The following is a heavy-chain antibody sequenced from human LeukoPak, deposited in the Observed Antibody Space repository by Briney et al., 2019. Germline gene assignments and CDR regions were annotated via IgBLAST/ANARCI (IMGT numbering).Heavy chain of an antibody. J-gene: IGHJ3*02. V-gene: IGHV4-59*01. CDR1: GGSISSYY. CDR3: ATDYYDSSGIAFDI. CDR2: IYYSGST. D-gene: IGHD3-22*01. Sequence: SETLSLTCTVSGGSISSYYWSWSRQPPGKGLEWIGYIYYSGSTNYNPSLKSRVTISVDTSKNQFSLKLSSVTAADTAVYYCATDYYDSSGIAFDIWGQGTMVTVSS.